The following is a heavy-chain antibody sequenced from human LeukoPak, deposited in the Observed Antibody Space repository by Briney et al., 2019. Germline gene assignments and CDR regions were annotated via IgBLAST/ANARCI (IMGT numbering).Heavy chain of an antibody. D-gene: IGHD6-19*01. CDR1: GFSLSTSGMC. J-gene: IGHJ4*02. CDR2: IDWDDDK. CDR3: ARTGYSSGWYYFDY. Sequence: SGPALVKPTQTLTLTCTFSGFSLSTSGMCVSWIRQPPGKALEWLERIDWDDDKYYSTSLKTRLTISKDTSKNQVVLTMTNMDPVDTATYYCARTGYSSGWYYFDYWGQGTLVTVSS. V-gene: IGHV2-70*11.